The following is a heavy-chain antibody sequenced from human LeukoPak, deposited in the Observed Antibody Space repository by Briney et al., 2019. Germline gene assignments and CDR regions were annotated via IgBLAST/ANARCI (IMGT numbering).Heavy chain of an antibody. V-gene: IGHV1-18*01. CDR1: GYTFTSYG. J-gene: IGHJ4*02. Sequence: ASVKLSCKASGYTFTSYGISWVRQAPGQGLEWMGGISAYNGNTNYAQKLQGRVTMTTDTSTSTAYMELRSLRSDDTAVYYCARDHSYDILTGYSWTRYYFDYWGQGTLVTVSS. CDR3: ARDHSYDILTGYSWTRYYFDY. D-gene: IGHD3-9*01. CDR2: ISAYNGNT.